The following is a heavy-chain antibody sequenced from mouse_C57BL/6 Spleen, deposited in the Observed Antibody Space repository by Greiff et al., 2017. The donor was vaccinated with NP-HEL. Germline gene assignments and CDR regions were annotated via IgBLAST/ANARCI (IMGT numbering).Heavy chain of an antibody. CDR3: TLTGPYWYFDV. V-gene: IGHV14-4*01. D-gene: IGHD4-1*01. J-gene: IGHJ1*03. Sequence: VQLQQSGAELVRPGASVKLSCTASGFNIKDDYMHWVKQRPEQGLEWIGWIDPENGDTEYASKFQGKATITADTSSNTAYLQLSSLTSEDTAVYYCTLTGPYWYFDVWGTGTTVTVSS. CDR2: IDPENGDT. CDR1: GFNIKDDY.